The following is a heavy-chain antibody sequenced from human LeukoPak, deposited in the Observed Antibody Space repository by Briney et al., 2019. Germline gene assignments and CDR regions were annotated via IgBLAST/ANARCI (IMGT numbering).Heavy chain of an antibody. D-gene: IGHD3/OR15-3a*01. V-gene: IGHV3-74*01. J-gene: IGHJ4*02. Sequence: PGGSLRLSCAASGFTFSSYWMHWVRQAPGKGLVWVSRIKNDGSSTASADSVKGRFTISRDNAKNTLYLQMNSLTADDTAVYYCAGLDFGQDYWGQGTLVTVSS. CDR3: AGLDFGQDY. CDR2: IKNDGSST. CDR1: GFTFSSYW.